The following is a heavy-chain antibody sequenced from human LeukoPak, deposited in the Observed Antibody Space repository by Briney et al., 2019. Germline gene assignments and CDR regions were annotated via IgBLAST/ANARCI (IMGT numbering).Heavy chain of an antibody. Sequence: SQTLSLTCAVSGGSISSGGYSWSWIRQPPGKGLEWIGYIYHSGSTYYNPSLKSRVTISVDRSKNQFSLKLSSVTAADTAVYHCASVFDWTFDYWGQGTLVTVSS. CDR2: IYHSGST. D-gene: IGHD3-9*01. CDR3: ASVFDWTFDY. CDR1: GGSISSGGYS. J-gene: IGHJ4*02. V-gene: IGHV4-30-2*01.